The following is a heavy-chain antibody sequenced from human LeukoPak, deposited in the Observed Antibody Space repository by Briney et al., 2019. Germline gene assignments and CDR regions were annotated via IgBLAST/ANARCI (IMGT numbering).Heavy chain of an antibody. CDR3: ARESDSSGYYYVLDY. CDR2: ISSSSSYI. V-gene: IGHV3-21*01. J-gene: IGHJ4*02. Sequence: GGSLRLSCAASGFTFSSYSMNWVRQAPGKGLEWVSPISSSSSYIYYADSVKGRFTISRDNAKNSLYLQMNSLRAEDTAVYYCARESDSSGYYYVLDYWGQGTLVTVSS. CDR1: GFTFSSYS. D-gene: IGHD3-22*01.